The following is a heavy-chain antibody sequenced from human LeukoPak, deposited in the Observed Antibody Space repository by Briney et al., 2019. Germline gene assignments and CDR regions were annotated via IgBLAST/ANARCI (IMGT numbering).Heavy chain of an antibody. CDR2: ISYDGSNK. Sequence: GGSLRLSCAASGCTFSSYGMHWVRQAPGKGLEWVAVISYDGSNKYYADSVKGRFTISRDNSKNTLYLQMNSLRAEDTAVYYCAKGVQLWLLVDYWGQGTLVTVSS. D-gene: IGHD5-18*01. V-gene: IGHV3-30*18. CDR1: GCTFSSYG. J-gene: IGHJ4*02. CDR3: AKGVQLWLLVDY.